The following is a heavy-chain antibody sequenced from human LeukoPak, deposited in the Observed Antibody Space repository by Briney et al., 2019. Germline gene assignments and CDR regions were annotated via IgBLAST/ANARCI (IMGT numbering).Heavy chain of an antibody. V-gene: IGHV1-18*01. CDR2: ISAYNGNT. CDR1: GYTFTSYG. CDR3: ARGGTNCSGGSCPLNWFDP. Sequence: ASVKVSCKASGYTFTSYGITWVRQAPGQGLEWVGWISAYNGNTNYAQKLQGSVTMTTDSSTSTAYMELRSLRSDDTAVYYCARGGTNCSGGSCPLNWFDPWGQGTLVTVSS. D-gene: IGHD2-15*01. J-gene: IGHJ5*02.